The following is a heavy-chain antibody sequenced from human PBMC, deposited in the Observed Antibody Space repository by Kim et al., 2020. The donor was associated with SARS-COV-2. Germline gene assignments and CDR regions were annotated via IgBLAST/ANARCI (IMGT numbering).Heavy chain of an antibody. Sequence: SRVTISVDTSKNQFSLKLSSVTAADTAVYYCARGIAAAGYPSDYYYGMDVWGQGTTVTVSS. D-gene: IGHD6-13*01. V-gene: IGHV4-39*01. J-gene: IGHJ6*02. CDR3: ARGIAAAGYPSDYYYGMDV.